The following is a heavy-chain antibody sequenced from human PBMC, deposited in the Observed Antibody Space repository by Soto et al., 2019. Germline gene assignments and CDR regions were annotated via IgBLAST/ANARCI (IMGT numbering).Heavy chain of an antibody. V-gene: IGHV1-69*13. CDR2: IIPIFGTA. Sequence: SVKVSCKASGGTFSSYAISWVRQAPGQGLEWMGGIIPIFGTANYAQKFQGRVTITADESTSTAYMELSSLRSEDTAVYYCARDRYDSSGYPDYYFDYWGQGTLVTVS. J-gene: IGHJ4*02. CDR1: GGTFSSYA. CDR3: ARDRYDSSGYPDYYFDY. D-gene: IGHD3-22*01.